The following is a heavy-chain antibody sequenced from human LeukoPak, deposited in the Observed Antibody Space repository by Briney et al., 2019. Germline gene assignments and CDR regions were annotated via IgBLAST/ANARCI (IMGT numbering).Heavy chain of an antibody. J-gene: IGHJ4*02. CDR1: GFTFSSYA. CDR3: AKDHAGSSWYEDY. Sequence: GGSLRLSCAASGFTFSSYAMSWVRQAPGKGLEWVSGISDSGGSTNYADSVKGRVTISRDNSKNTLYMQMNSLRVEDTAVYYCAKDHAGSSWYEDYWGQGTLVTVSS. CDR2: ISDSGGST. D-gene: IGHD6-13*01. V-gene: IGHV3-23*01.